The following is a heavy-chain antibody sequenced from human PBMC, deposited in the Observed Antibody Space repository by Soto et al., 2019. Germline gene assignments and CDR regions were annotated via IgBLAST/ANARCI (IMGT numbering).Heavy chain of an antibody. J-gene: IGHJ5*02. D-gene: IGHD3-16*01. CDR2: ISAYNGNT. Sequence: ASVKVSCKASGYTFTSYGISWWRQAPGQGLEWMGWISAYNGNTKYAQKLQGRVIMTTDTSTSNTYMQLRSLRSDDSAVYYCASDSAPARIAGGLFDPWGQGTLVTVSS. V-gene: IGHV1-18*01. CDR1: GYTFTSYG. CDR3: ASDSAPARIAGGLFDP.